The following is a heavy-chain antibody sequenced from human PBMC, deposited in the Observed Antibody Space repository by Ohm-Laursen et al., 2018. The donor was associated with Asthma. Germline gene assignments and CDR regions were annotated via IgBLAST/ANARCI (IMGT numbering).Heavy chain of an antibody. CDR3: ARATYYHESTGYYFFDY. D-gene: IGHD3-22*01. J-gene: IGHJ4*02. Sequence: TLSLTCTVSGGSITTGGHYWSWIRQHPEKGLEWIGYIYYSGGTYYNPSLRSRVTMLVDTSTNQFSLNLSSVSAADTAMYYCARATYYHESTGYYFFDYWGQGTLVTVSS. V-gene: IGHV4-31*03. CDR2: IYYSGGT. CDR1: GGSITTGGHY.